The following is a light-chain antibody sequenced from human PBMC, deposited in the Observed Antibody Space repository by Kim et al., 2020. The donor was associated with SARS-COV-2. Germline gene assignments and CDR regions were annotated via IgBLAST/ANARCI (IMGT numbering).Light chain of an antibody. CDR3: QQFATSLS. V-gene: IGKV3-20*01. Sequence: EIVLTQSPGTLSLSPGERATLSCRASQSVSNNFLAWYQHKPGQAPRLLIHGVSIRATDTPDRFSGSGSGTDFTLTISRLQPEDFGVYYCQQFATSLSFGGGTKVDIK. J-gene: IGKJ4*01. CDR1: QSVSNNF. CDR2: GVS.